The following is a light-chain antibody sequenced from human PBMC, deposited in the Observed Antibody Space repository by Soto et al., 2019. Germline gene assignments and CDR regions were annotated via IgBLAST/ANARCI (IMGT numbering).Light chain of an antibody. J-gene: IGKJ5*01. V-gene: IGKV3-15*01. CDR3: KQYNNWSPMI. CDR2: GAS. Sequence: EIVMTQSPATLSVSPGERATLSFTASQSFSSNLAWYQQKPGQAPMLLIYGASTSATGIPARFRGNGFGTKFTINISSLQFEDVAVSYCKQYNNWSPMIFGQGTRMEIK. CDR1: QSFSSN.